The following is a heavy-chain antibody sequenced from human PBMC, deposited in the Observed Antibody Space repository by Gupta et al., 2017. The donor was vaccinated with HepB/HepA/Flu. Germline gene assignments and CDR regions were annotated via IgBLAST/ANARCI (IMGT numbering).Heavy chain of an antibody. J-gene: IGHJ6*02. V-gene: IGHV4-39*01. Sequence: QLQESGPGLVKPSETLSLTCTVSGDSIRRRNCYWGWVRQPPGKGPEWIGTIYYSGSTYYNPSLRGRVTISVDTSKNQFSLKLRSVTDADTAVYYCARHVRYDHYSSGYSDYYYYGMDVWGQGTTVTVSS. D-gene: IGHD3-22*01. CDR2: IYYSGST. CDR3: ARHVRYDHYSSGYSDYYYYGMDV. CDR1: GDSIRRRNCY.